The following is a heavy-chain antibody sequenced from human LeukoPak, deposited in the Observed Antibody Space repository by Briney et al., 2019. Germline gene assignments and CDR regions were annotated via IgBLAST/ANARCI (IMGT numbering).Heavy chain of an antibody. CDR2: INKSGST. D-gene: IGHD6-13*01. CDR3: ARGGSSSWRGWFDP. J-gene: IGHJ5*02. V-gene: IGHV4-34*01. Sequence: SETLSLTCALYGGSLSGYYWSWIRHPPGEGREWIGEINKSGSTNINPSLKSRVTISVATTKNQFSLKLSSVTAADTAVYYCARGGSSSWRGWFDPWGQGTLVTVSS. CDR1: GGSLSGYY.